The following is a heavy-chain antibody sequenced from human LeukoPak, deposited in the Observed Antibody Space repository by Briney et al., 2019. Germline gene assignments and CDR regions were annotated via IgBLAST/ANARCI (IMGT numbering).Heavy chain of an antibody. CDR1: GGSISSSSYY. J-gene: IGHJ4*02. Sequence: SETLSLTCTVAGGSISSSSYYWGWIRQPPGKGLEWIGSIYYSGSTYYNPSLKSRVTISVDTSKNQFSLKLSSVTAADTAVYYCASQYFLILSLYYFDYWGQGTLVTVSS. CDR3: ASQYFLILSLYYFDY. CDR2: IYYSGST. V-gene: IGHV4-39*01. D-gene: IGHD3-10*02.